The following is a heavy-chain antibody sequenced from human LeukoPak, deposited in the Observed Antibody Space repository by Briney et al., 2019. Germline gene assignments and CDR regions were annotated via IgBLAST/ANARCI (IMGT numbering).Heavy chain of an antibody. CDR1: GYTFTGYY. CDR2: INPKSGGT. V-gene: IGHV1-2*02. CDR3: ARGRGNGEDY. Sequence: GASVKVSCKASGYTFTGYYMYWVRQAPGQGLEWMGWINPKSGGTNYAQKFQGRVTITRNTSISTAYMELSSLTSEDTAVYYCARGRGNGEDYWGQGTLVTVSS. J-gene: IGHJ4*02. D-gene: IGHD3-10*01.